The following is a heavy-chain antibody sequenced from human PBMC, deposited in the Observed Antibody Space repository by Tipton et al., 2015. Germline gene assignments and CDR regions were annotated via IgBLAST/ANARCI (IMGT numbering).Heavy chain of an antibody. D-gene: IGHD6-13*01. CDR1: GGSVSSGNYY. CDR3: AREGSSWYFGVY. Sequence: PGLVKPSESLSLTCNVSGGSVSSGNYYWSWIRQPPGKALEWIGYISYTDTTHYNPSLKSRVTISLDSSKNQFSLTLNSVTAADTAVYFCAREGSSWYFGVYWGQGTLVSVSS. V-gene: IGHV4-61*01. J-gene: IGHJ4*02. CDR2: ISYTDTT.